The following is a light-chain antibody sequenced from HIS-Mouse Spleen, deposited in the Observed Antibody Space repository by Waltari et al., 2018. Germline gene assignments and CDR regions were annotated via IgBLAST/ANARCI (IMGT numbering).Light chain of an antibody. J-gene: IGLJ2*01. CDR1: SSDVGRYHL. CDR2: EGS. Sequence: QSALTQPASVSGSPGQSIPISCTGTSSDVGRYHLVPWYQQHPGKAPKLMIYEGSKRPSGVSNRFSGSKYGNTASLTISGLQAEDEADYYCCSYAGSSTSVVFGGGTKLTVL. V-gene: IGLV2-23*01. CDR3: CSYAGSSTSVV.